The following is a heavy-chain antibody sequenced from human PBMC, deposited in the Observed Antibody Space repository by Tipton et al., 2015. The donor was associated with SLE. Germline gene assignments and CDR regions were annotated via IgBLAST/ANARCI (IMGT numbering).Heavy chain of an antibody. V-gene: IGHV4-61*02. CDR2: IYTSGST. D-gene: IGHD6-13*01. CDR1: GGSISSGSYY. CDR3: ARLAAAARGAFDI. J-gene: IGHJ3*02. Sequence: TLSLTCTVSGGSISSGSYYWSWIRQPAGKGLEWIGRIYTSGSTNYNPSLKSRVTISVDTSKNQFSLKLSSVTAANTAVYYCARLAAAARGAFDIWGQGTMVTVSS.